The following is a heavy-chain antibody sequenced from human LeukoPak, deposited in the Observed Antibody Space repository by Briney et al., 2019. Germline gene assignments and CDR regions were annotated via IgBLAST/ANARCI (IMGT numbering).Heavy chain of an antibody. CDR3: ARHHSYPPNYYDSGGLEYYFDY. D-gene: IGHD3-22*01. CDR2: INYSGST. J-gene: IGHJ4*02. V-gene: IGHV4-34*01. CDR1: GGSFSGYY. Sequence: SETLSLTCAVYGGSFSGYYWSWIRQPPGKGLEWIGEINYSGSTNYNPSLKSRVTISVDTSKNQFSLKLSSVTAADTAVYYCARHHSYPPNYYDSGGLEYYFDYWGQGTLVTVSS.